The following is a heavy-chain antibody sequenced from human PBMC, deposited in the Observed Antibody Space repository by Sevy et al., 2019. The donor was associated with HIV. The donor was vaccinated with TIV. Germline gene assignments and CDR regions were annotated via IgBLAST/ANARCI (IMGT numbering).Heavy chain of an antibody. CDR1: GYTFTNYH. D-gene: IGHD1-26*01. CDR2: ITPNNGNT. CDR3: AGAPSGGPGAGQYFHH. J-gene: IGHJ1*01. V-gene: IGHV1-18*01. Sequence: ASVKVACKASGYTFTNYHITWVRQAPGQGLEWMGWITPNNGNTNYVRRLQGRVTMTTDTSTATAYMELRNLRSDDTGVYFCAGAPSGGPGAGQYFHHWGQGTLVTVSS.